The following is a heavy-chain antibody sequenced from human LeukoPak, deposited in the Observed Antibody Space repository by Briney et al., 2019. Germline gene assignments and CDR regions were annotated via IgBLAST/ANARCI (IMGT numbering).Heavy chain of an antibody. CDR3: AREEGGLLETET. Sequence: GASVKVSCKASGGTFSSYAISWVRQAPGQGLEWMGRIIPILGIANYAQKFQGRVTITADKSTSTAYMELSSLRSEDTAVYYCAREEGGLLETETWGQGTLVTVSS. CDR1: GGTFSSYA. J-gene: IGHJ5*02. V-gene: IGHV1-69*04. CDR2: IIPILGIA. D-gene: IGHD3-10*01.